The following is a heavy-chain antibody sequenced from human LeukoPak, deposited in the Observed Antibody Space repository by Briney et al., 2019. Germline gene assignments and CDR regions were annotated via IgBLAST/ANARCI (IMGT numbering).Heavy chain of an antibody. CDR3: ARTSSGGSWITSFDY. CDR2: INAGNGNT. J-gene: IGHJ4*02. Sequence: ASLKVSCKASGYTFTSYAMHWVRQAPGQRLEWMGWINAGNGNTKYPQKFQGRVTITRDTSASTAYMELSSLRSEDTAVYYCARTSSGGSWITSFDYWGQGTLVTVSS. V-gene: IGHV1-3*01. D-gene: IGHD2-15*01. CDR1: GYTFTSYA.